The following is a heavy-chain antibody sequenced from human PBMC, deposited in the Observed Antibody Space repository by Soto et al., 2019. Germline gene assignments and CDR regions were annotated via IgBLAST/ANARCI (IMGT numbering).Heavy chain of an antibody. V-gene: IGHV4-39*01. J-gene: IGHJ4*02. D-gene: IGHD2-15*01. Sequence: QLQLQESGPGLVRPSETLSLTCTVSGGSIANNNYFWGWVRQPPGKGLEWIGSAAYSGGTYKNPSLKSRVTVSVDTSKNEFFLKLTSVTAADTAVYYCAKVVVGATSHSDFDSWGQGTLVTVSS. CDR2: AAYSGGT. CDR1: GGSIANNNYF. CDR3: AKVVVGATSHSDFDS.